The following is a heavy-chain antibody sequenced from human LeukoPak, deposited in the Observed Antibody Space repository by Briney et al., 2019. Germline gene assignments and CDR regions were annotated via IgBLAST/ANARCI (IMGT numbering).Heavy chain of an antibody. D-gene: IGHD3-10*01. V-gene: IGHV3-30*04. CDR2: ISYDGSNK. CDR1: GFTFSSYA. Sequence: PWGSLRLSCAASGFTFSSYAMHWVRQVPGKGLEWVAVISYDGSNKYYADSVKGRFTISRDNSKNTLYLQMNSLRAEDTAVYYCARDIFVSMVRGGGYFDYWGQGTLVTVSS. J-gene: IGHJ4*02. CDR3: ARDIFVSMVRGGGYFDY.